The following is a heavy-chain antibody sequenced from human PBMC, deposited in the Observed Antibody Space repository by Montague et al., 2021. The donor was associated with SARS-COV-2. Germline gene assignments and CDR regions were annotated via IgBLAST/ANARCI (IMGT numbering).Heavy chain of an antibody. CDR1: GDSINGGSYY. V-gene: IGHV4-61*02. CDR2: IYTSGRT. J-gene: IGHJ1*01. Sequence: TPSLTCTVSGDSINGGSYYWSWIRQPAGKGLEWIGRIYTSGRTNYNPSLRSRINMSLDTSKSRFSLNLTSVTAADTAVYYCAGPDWLKHWGQGALVTVSS. D-gene: IGHD3-9*01. CDR3: AGPDWLKH.